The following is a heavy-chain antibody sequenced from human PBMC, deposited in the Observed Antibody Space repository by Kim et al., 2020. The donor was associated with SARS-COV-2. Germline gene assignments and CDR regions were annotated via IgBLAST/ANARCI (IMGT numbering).Heavy chain of an antibody. V-gene: IGHV3-23*01. Sequence: AASGKGRFTIARDNSKNTLYLQMNSLRAEDTAVYYCAKDRGIAAAGETDYWGQGTLVTVSS. D-gene: IGHD6-13*01. J-gene: IGHJ4*02. CDR3: AKDRGIAAAGETDY.